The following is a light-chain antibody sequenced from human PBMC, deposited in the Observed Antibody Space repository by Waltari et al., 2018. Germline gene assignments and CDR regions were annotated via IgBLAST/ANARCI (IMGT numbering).Light chain of an antibody. J-gene: IGLJ2*01. CDR1: NSDGGGANS. V-gene: IGLV2-14*03. Sequence: QSVLTQPASVSESPGRSITPSCAVANSDGGGANSVSWDQPHPGRAPKLMIYAVSNRPSGVSDRFSGSKSGNTASLTISGLQAEDEADYYCSSYTNRRDVIFGGGTKLTVL. CDR2: AVS. CDR3: SSYTNRRDVI.